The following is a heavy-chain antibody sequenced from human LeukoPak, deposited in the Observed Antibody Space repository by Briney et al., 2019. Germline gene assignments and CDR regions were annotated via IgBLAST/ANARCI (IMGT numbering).Heavy chain of an antibody. J-gene: IGHJ3*02. CDR3: ARGPSGLYSSNFGHAFDI. CDR1: GYNFSTYW. CDR2: IYPGDSDT. V-gene: IGHV5-51*01. D-gene: IGHD6-13*01. Sequence: GESLKISCAGSGYNFSTYWIGWLRQMSGKGLQYMGIIYPGDSDTRYSPSFQGQVTISADRSISTAYLQWSSLKASDTAIYYCARGPSGLYSSNFGHAFDIWGQGTMVTVSS.